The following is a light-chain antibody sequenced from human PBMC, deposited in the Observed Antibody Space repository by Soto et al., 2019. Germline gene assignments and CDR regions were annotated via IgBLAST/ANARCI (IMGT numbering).Light chain of an antibody. CDR2: AAS. Sequence: EIVLTQSPGTLSLSPGERATLSCRASQSVSSNYLAWYQQKPGQAPRFLIYAASSRETEIPERFSGSGAGTDCTRTISRLQPEDVAVDYCQQYGSSPLTFGQGTRLEIK. V-gene: IGKV3-20*01. CDR3: QQYGSSPLT. J-gene: IGKJ5*01. CDR1: QSVSSNY.